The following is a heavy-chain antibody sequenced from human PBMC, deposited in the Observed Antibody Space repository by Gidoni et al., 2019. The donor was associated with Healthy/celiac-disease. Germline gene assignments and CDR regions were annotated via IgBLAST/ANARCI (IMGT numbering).Heavy chain of an antibody. J-gene: IGHJ2*01. CDR1: GFTFDGYA. CDR3: AKVVGVGIAVAGDWYFDL. V-gene: IGHV3-9*01. D-gene: IGHD6-19*01. CDR2: ISWNSGSI. Sequence: EVQLVESGGGLVQPGRSLRLSCAASGFTFDGYAMHWVRQAPGKGLEWVSGISWNSGSIGYADSVKGRFTISRDNAKNSLYLQMNSLRAEDTALYYCAKVVGVGIAVAGDWYFDLWGRGTLVTVSS.